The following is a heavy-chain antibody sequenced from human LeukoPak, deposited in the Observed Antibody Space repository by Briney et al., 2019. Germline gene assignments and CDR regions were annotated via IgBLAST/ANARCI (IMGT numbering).Heavy chain of an antibody. V-gene: IGHV1-8*01. Sequence: ASVKVSCKASGYTFTSYDINWVRQATGQGLEWMGWMNPNSGNTGYAQKFQGRVTMTRNTSISTAYMELSSLRSEDTAVYYCARDLRSSSWYVEYEDWGQGTLVTVSS. J-gene: IGHJ4*02. CDR1: GYTFTSYD. CDR2: MNPNSGNT. D-gene: IGHD6-13*01. CDR3: ARDLRSSSWYVEYED.